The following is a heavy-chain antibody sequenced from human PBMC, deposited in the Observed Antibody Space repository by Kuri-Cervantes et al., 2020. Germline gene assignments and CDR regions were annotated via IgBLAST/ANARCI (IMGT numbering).Heavy chain of an antibody. V-gene: IGHV4-4*07. CDR1: GGSISRYY. D-gene: IGHD3-22*01. J-gene: IGHJ2*01. CDR2: IYTSGST. CDR3: ARHYYDSSGYFGFWYFDL. Sequence: GSLRLSCTVSGGSISRYYWSWIRQPAGKGLEWIGRIYTSGSTNYNPSLKSRVTISVDTSKNQFSLKLSSVTAADTAVYHCARHYYDSSGYFGFWYFDLWGRGTLVTVSS.